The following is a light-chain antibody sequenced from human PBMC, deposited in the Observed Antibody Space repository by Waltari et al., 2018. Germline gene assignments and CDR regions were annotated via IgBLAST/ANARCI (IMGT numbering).Light chain of an antibody. J-gene: IGKJ2*01. V-gene: IGKV1-39*01. CDR1: QSISIY. CDR3: MQALQTLYT. CDR2: AAS. Sequence: DIQMTQSPSSLSASVGDRVTITCRASQSISIYLNLFQQKPGKAPTVLIYAASRLQSVVPSRFSGSGSGTDFTLKISRVEAEDVGVYYCMQALQTLYTFGQGTKLEIK.